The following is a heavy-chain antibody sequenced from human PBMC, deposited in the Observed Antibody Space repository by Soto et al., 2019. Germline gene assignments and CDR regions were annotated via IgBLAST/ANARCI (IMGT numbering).Heavy chain of an antibody. V-gene: IGHV4-59*01. CDR1: GGSLSSYY. D-gene: IGHD3-10*01. Sequence: PSETLSLTCTVSGGSLSSYYWSWIRQPPGMRLEWIGNIYYSGSANYNPSLKSRVTISVDTSKNQFSLKLSSVTVADTAVYHCARVGTMMDRGNGLDVWGQGTTVTVSS. J-gene: IGHJ6*02. CDR2: IYYSGSA. CDR3: ARVGTMMDRGNGLDV.